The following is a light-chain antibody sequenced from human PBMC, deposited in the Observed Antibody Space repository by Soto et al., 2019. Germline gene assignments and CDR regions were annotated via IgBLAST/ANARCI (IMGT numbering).Light chain of an antibody. CDR1: QSVSSY. CDR2: DAS. CDR3: QQRSTWLSYT. J-gene: IGKJ2*01. Sequence: EIVLTQSPATLSLSPGERATLSCRASQSVSSYLAWYQQKPGQAPRLLIYDASNRATGIPARFSGSGSGTDFTLTISSLEPEDFAVYYCQQRSTWLSYTFGQGTKLEIK. V-gene: IGKV3-11*01.